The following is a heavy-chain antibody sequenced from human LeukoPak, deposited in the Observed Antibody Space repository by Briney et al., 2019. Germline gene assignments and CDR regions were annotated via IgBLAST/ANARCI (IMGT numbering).Heavy chain of an antibody. CDR1: GYSFTNYW. D-gene: IGHD6-19*01. CDR2: IYPDDSDT. CDR3: ATARISSGWPFFDF. Sequence: GESLELSCQGSGYSFTNYWIGWVRQMPGKGLEWMGIIYPDDSDTRYSPSFQGQVTISADKSTSTAYLQWSSLKASDTAMYYCATARISSGWPFFDFWGQGTLVTVSS. V-gene: IGHV5-51*01. J-gene: IGHJ4*02.